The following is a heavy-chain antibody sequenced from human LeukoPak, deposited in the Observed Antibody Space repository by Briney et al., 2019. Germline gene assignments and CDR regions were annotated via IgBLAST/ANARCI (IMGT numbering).Heavy chain of an antibody. J-gene: IGHJ4*02. V-gene: IGHV3-48*03. D-gene: IGHD3-22*01. CDR2: ISSSGSTI. Sequence: QPGGPLRLSCAASGFTFSSYEMNWVRQAPGKGLEWVSYISSSGSTIYYADSVKGRFTISRDNAKNSLYLQMNSLRAEDTAVYYCARHKRYYYDSSGYYYRKFDYWGQGTLVTVSS. CDR3: ARHKRYYYDSSGYYYRKFDY. CDR1: GFTFSSYE.